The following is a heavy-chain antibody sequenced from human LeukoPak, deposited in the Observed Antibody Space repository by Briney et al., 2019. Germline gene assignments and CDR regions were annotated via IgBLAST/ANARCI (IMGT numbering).Heavy chain of an antibody. CDR2: IYSSGST. J-gene: IGHJ4*02. V-gene: IGHV4-39*07. Sequence: PSETLSLTCTVSGGSISSSSYYWGWIRQPPGKGLEWIGNIYSSGSTYYNPSLKSRVTISVDTSKNQFSLRLSSVTAADTAVYYCARDHGSGWYRHWGQGTLVTVSS. CDR1: GGSISSSSYY. CDR3: ARDHGSGWYRH. D-gene: IGHD6-19*01.